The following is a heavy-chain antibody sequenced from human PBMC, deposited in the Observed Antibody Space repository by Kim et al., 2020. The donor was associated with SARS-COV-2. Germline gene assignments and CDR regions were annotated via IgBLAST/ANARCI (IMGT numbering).Heavy chain of an antibody. J-gene: IGHJ6*02. V-gene: IGHV1-46*01. D-gene: IGHD1-26*01. CDR1: GYTFTSYY. CDR3: ATALSRFVDLWGIVGASQLSTGLDV. Sequence: ASVKVSCKASGYTFTSYYMHWVRQAPGQGRERMGIINPSGGSTSYAQKFQGRVTMTRDTSTSTVYMEVSSLRSEDTAVYYCATALSRFVDLWGIVGASQLSTGLDVWGPGTTVTVSS. CDR2: INPSGGST.